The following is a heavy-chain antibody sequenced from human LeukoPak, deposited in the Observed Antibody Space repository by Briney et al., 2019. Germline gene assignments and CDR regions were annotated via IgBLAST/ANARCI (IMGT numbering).Heavy chain of an antibody. Sequence: ASVKVSCKASGYTFTAYYIHWVRQAPGQGLEWMGWINPNSGGTYFAQKFQGRVTMTRDTSITTAYMEVSSDDTAVYYCARGEVVAAHQGSWFDPWGQGTLVTVSS. CDR3: ARGEVVAAHQGSWFDP. D-gene: IGHD2-15*01. CDR2: INPNSGGT. V-gene: IGHV1-2*02. CDR1: GYTFTAYY. J-gene: IGHJ5*02.